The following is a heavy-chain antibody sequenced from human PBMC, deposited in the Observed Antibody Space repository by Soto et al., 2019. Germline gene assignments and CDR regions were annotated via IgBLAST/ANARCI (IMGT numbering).Heavy chain of an antibody. V-gene: IGHV1-69*02. CDR1: GSTFSSYT. Sequence: QVQLVQSGAEMKRPGSSVKVSCQASGSTFSSYTVSWVRQAPGQGLEWMGRIIPALGVTNYAQKFKGRVTITADKSKTTAYMELSSLRSGDTAVYYCARRRYCGADCYSKYYYGMDVWGQGTTVTVSS. J-gene: IGHJ6*02. CDR2: IIPALGVT. D-gene: IGHD2-21*02. CDR3: ARRRYCGADCYSKYYYGMDV.